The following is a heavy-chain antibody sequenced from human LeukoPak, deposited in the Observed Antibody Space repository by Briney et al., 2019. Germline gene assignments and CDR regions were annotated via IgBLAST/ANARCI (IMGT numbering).Heavy chain of an antibody. D-gene: IGHD3-10*01. V-gene: IGHV3-48*04. J-gene: IGHJ6*02. CDR3: ARDGGSGTRSYYYYGLDV. Sequence: PGGSLRLSCAASGFTFSSYSMNWVRQAPGKGLEWLSYISSSSTTIYYEDSVKGRFTISRDNAKNSLYLQMNSLRAEDTALYYCARDGGSGTRSYYYYGLDVWGQGTTVTVSS. CDR2: ISSSSTTI. CDR1: GFTFSSYS.